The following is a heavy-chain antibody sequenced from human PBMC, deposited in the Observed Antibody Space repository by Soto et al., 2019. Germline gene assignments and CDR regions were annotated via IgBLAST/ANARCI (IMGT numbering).Heavy chain of an antibody. V-gene: IGHV4-31*03. CDR3: ASQPTRGAYCGGYCYSGYFDY. CDR2: IYYSGST. J-gene: IGHJ4*02. CDR1: GGSISSGGYY. D-gene: IGHD2-21*02. Sequence: QVQLQESGPGLVKPSQTLSLTCTVSGGSISSGGYYWSWIRQHPGKGLEWIGYIYYSGSTYYNPFLKSRVTISVDTSKNQVSLKLSSVTAADTAVYYCASQPTRGAYCGGYCYSGYFDYWGQGTLVTVSS.